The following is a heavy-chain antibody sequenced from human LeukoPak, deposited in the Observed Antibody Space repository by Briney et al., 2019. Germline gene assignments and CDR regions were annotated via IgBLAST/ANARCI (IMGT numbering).Heavy chain of an antibody. V-gene: IGHV4-59*12. CDR1: GGSISSYY. D-gene: IGHD6-13*01. CDR2: IYYSGRT. CDR3: ARESSSPNYYYYYMDV. J-gene: IGHJ6*03. Sequence: SETLSLTCSVSGGSISSYYWSWIRQPPGKGLEWIGYIYYSGRTNYNPSLKSRVTISVDTSKNQFSLKLSSVTAADTAVYYCARESSSPNYYYYYMDVWGKGTTVTISS.